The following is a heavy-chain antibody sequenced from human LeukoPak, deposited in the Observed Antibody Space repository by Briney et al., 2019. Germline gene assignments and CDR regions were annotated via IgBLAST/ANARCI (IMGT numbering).Heavy chain of an antibody. CDR1: GFTFSTYW. Sequence: PGGSLRLSCAASGFTFSTYWMSWVRQAPRKGLEWVANIKQDGSEKYYVDSVKGRFTISRDNAKNSLYLQMNSLRAEDTAVYYCARYGSGWYYFDYWGQGTLVTVSS. D-gene: IGHD6-19*01. CDR3: ARYGSGWYYFDY. CDR2: IKQDGSEK. V-gene: IGHV3-7*01. J-gene: IGHJ4*02.